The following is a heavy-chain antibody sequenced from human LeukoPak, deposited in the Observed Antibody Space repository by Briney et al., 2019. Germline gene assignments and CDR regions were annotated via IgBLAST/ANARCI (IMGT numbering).Heavy chain of an antibody. D-gene: IGHD1-26*01. CDR2: INPSGGST. V-gene: IGHV1-46*01. CDR1: GYTFTSYY. Sequence: GASVKVSCTASGYTFTSYYMHWVRQAPGQGLEWMGIINPSGGSTSYAQKFQGRVTMTRDTSTSTVYMELSSLRSEDTAVYYCARASDGSYPYHHFDYWGQGTLVTVSS. CDR3: ARASDGSYPYHHFDY. J-gene: IGHJ4*02.